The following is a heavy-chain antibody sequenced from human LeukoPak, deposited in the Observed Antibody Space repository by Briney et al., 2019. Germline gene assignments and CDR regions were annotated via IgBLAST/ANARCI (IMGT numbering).Heavy chain of an antibody. V-gene: IGHV4-34*01. J-gene: IGHJ5*02. Sequence: SETLSLTCAVYGGSFSGYYWSWIRQPPGRGLECIGEINHSGSTNYNPSLKSRVTISVDTSKNQFSLKLSSVTAADTAVYYCASASSYDILTGYSDIWFDPWGQGTLVTVSS. CDR3: ASASSYDILTGYSDIWFDP. D-gene: IGHD3-9*01. CDR1: GGSFSGYY. CDR2: INHSGST.